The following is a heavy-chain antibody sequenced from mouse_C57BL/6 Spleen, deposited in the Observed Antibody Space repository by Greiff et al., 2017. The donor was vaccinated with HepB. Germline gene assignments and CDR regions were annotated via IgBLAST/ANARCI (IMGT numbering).Heavy chain of an antibody. Sequence: EVMLVESEGGLVQPGSSMKLSCTASGFTFSDYYMAWVRQVPEKGLEWVANINYDGSSTYYLDSLKSRFIISRDNAKNILYLQMSSLKSEDTATYYCARDVTYFDVWGTGTTVTVSS. CDR3: ARDVTYFDV. CDR1: GFTFSDYY. CDR2: INYDGSST. J-gene: IGHJ1*03. V-gene: IGHV5-16*01.